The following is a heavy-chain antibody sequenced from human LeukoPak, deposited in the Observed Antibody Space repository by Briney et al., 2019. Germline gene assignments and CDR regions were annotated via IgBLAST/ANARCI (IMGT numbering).Heavy chain of an antibody. J-gene: IGHJ3*02. Sequence: SETLSLTCTVSGGSISSHYWTWIRQSPGKGLEWIGYISYSGSTNYNPSLKSRVTLSVDMSKNQFSLKLSSVTAADTAVYFCARDPTTVTKGFDIWGQGTTVTVSS. D-gene: IGHD4-17*01. CDR2: ISYSGST. V-gene: IGHV4-59*11. CDR3: ARDPTTVTKGFDI. CDR1: GGSISSHY.